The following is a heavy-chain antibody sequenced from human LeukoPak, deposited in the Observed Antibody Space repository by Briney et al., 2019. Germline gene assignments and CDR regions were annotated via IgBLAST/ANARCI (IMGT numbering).Heavy chain of an antibody. J-gene: IGHJ2*01. D-gene: IGHD2-15*01. V-gene: IGHV3-48*04. CDR1: GFTFSSYS. CDR2: ISSSSSTI. Sequence: GGSLRLSCAASGFTFSSYSMNWVRQAPGKGLEWVSYISSSSSTIYYADSVKGRFTISRDNAKNSLYLQMNSLRAEDTAVYYCAKDLSYCSGGSCYFLHWYFDLWGRAPWSLSPQ. CDR3: AKDLSYCSGGSCYFLHWYFDL.